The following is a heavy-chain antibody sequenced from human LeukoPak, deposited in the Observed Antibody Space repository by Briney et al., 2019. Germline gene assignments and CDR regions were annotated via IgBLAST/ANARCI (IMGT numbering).Heavy chain of an antibody. CDR1: GYTFTGYY. D-gene: IGHD3-10*01. CDR2: INPKSGGT. CDR3: ARNLWFGESSDAFDM. Sequence: GASVTVSCKASGYTFTGYYMHWVRQAPGQGLEWMGWINPKSGGTNYAQKFQGRVTMTRDTSISTAYMDMSSLRSDDTAVYYCARNLWFGESSDAFDMWGQGTMVTVSS. J-gene: IGHJ3*02. V-gene: IGHV1-2*02.